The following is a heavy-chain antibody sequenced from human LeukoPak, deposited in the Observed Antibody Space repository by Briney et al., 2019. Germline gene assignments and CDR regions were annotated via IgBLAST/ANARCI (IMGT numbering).Heavy chain of an antibody. CDR1: GYTFTTYH. D-gene: IGHD6-13*01. Sequence: ASVKVSCKASGYTFTTYHMHWVRQAPGQGLEWVGMIDTSDGNTNYAQKFQGRVTMTRDTSTSTVYMELRSLRSDDTAVYYCARVGAAPGHFDYWGQGTQLTVSS. V-gene: IGHV1-46*01. J-gene: IGHJ4*02. CDR2: IDTSDGNT. CDR3: ARVGAAPGHFDY.